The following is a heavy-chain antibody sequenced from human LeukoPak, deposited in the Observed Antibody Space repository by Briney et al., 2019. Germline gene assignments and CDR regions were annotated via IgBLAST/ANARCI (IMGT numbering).Heavy chain of an antibody. CDR3: ARVGRRGYPYGYSPEYFQH. CDR2: INPSGGST. D-gene: IGHD5-18*01. V-gene: IGHV1-46*01. J-gene: IGHJ1*01. Sequence: GASVKVSCKASGYIFTDYYMHWVRQAPGQGLEWMGIINPSGGSTTYKQKFRGRVTMTRDTSTSIVYMELSSLRSEDTAAYYCARVGRRGYPYGYSPEYFQHWGQGTLVTVSS. CDR1: GYIFTDYY.